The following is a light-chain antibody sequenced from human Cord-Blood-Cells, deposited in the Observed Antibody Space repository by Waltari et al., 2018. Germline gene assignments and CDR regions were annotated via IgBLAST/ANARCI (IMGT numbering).Light chain of an antibody. Sequence: SSELTQDPAVSVALGQTVRITCYGDSLRSYYASWYQQKPGQAPVLVIYGTNNRPSGIPDRFSGSSSGNTASLTITGAQAEDEADYYCNSRDSSGNHLVFGGGTKLTVL. V-gene: IGLV3-19*01. J-gene: IGLJ3*02. CDR3: NSRDSSGNHLV. CDR1: SLRSYY. CDR2: GTN.